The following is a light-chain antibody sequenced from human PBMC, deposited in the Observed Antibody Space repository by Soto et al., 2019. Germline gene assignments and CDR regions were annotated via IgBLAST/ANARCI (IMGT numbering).Light chain of an antibody. CDR3: QLCNNYST. V-gene: IGKV1-5*01. CDR2: DAC. CDR1: QSSNNY. Sequence: DIKMTQSPCSLSASVGDRVSISCGGSQSSNNYFCWYQQKPGKAPRLLIYDACILGGGVSTSFSGSGSGAEFTLTISSLQADDFATHCCQLCNNYSTFGQGTKVDI. J-gene: IGKJ1*01.